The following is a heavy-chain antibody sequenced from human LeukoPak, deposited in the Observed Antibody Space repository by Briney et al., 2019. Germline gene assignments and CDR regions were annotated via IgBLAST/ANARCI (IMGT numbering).Heavy chain of an antibody. J-gene: IGHJ5*02. V-gene: IGHV4-59*01. CDR2: IHYSGNT. CDR1: GGSISDYY. D-gene: IGHD6-19*01. Sequence: SETLSLTCIVSGGSISDYYWGWIRQAPGKGLEWIGHIHYSGNTNYNPSLKSRVTITLDTSMNQFSLKVNFVTAADTAVYFCARDNYMGGWYWFDPWGQGTLVTVSS. CDR3: ARDNYMGGWYWFDP.